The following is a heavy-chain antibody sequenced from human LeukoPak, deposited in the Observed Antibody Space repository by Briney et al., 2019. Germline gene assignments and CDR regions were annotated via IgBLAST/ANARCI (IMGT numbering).Heavy chain of an antibody. Sequence: ASVKVSCKASGYTFTSYYMHWVRQAPGQELEWMGIINPSGGSTSYAQKFQGRVTVTRDTSTSTVYMELSSLRSEDTAVYYCARDRDGYNWADAFDIWGQGTMVTVSS. CDR1: GYTFTSYY. D-gene: IGHD5-24*01. CDR2: INPSGGST. J-gene: IGHJ3*02. V-gene: IGHV1-46*01. CDR3: ARDRDGYNWADAFDI.